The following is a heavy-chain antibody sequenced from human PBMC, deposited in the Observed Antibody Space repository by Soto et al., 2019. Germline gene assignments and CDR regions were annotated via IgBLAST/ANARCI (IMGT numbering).Heavy chain of an antibody. CDR1: GFSFSSYA. CDR2: ISGSGGT. Sequence: EVQLLESGGGLVQPGGSLRLSCAASGFSFSSYAMSWVRQAPGKGLEWVSVISGSGGTDYADSVKGRFTISRDNSKSTLYLRMNTLRADDTAVYYCAKGAAYGSRSYPLDPWGQGTLVTVSS. D-gene: IGHD3-10*01. CDR3: AKGAAYGSRSYPLDP. J-gene: IGHJ5*02. V-gene: IGHV3-23*01.